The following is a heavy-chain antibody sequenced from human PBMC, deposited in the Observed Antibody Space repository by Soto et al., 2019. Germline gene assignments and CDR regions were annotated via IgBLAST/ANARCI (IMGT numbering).Heavy chain of an antibody. J-gene: IGHJ4*02. CDR1: GFTFSSNW. CDR2: INADGSET. D-gene: IGHD2-21*01. Sequence: LRLSCAASGFTFSSNWMHWVRRVPGRGLVWVSRINADGSETNYEDSVEGRFTISRDNPKNTLYLQMNSLRAEDTAVYYCARDGEGFWGQGTLVTVSS. CDR3: ARDGEGF. V-gene: IGHV3-74*01.